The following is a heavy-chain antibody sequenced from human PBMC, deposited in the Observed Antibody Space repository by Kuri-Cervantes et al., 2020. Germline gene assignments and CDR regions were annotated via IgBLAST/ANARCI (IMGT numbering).Heavy chain of an antibody. J-gene: IGHJ5*02. CDR2: IYYSGST. CDR1: GGSVSSGSYY. Sequence: SETLSLTCTVSGGSVSSGSYYWSWIRQPPGKGLEWMGYIYYSGSTNYNPSLKSGVTISVDTSKNQFSLKLSSVTAADTAVYYCATNTNQWPDWFDPWGQGTLVTVSS. CDR3: ATNTNQWPDWFDP. V-gene: IGHV4-61*01. D-gene: IGHD6-19*01.